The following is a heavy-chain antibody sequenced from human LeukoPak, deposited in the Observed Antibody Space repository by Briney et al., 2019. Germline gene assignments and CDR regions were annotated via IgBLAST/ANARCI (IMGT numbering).Heavy chain of an antibody. D-gene: IGHD3-10*01. V-gene: IGHV1-18*01. Sequence: GASVKVSCKASGYTFTSYGISWVRQAPGQGLEWMGWISAYNGNTNYAQKLQGRVTMTTDTSTSTAYMELRSLRSDDTAVYYCARDFGGHGSGPSLADAFDIWGQGTMVTVSS. J-gene: IGHJ3*02. CDR1: GYTFTSYG. CDR2: ISAYNGNT. CDR3: ARDFGGHGSGPSLADAFDI.